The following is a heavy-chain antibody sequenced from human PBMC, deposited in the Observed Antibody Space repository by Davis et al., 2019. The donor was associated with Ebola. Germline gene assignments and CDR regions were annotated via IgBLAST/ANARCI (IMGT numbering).Heavy chain of an antibody. V-gene: IGHV1-3*01. J-gene: IGHJ5*02. Sequence: AASVKVSCKASGYTFTTYAMHWVRQAPGQRLEWMGWINGGNGNTKYSQKFQGRVIITRDTSASTAYMELSSLRSEDTAVYYCARGTLFSIVVVTAIPFDPWGQGTLVTVSS. CDR2: INGGNGNT. CDR1: GYTFTTYA. CDR3: ARGTLFSIVVVTAIPFDP. D-gene: IGHD2-21*02.